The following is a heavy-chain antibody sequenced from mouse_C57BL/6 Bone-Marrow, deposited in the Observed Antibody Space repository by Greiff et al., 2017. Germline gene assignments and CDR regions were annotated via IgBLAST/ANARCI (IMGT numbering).Heavy chain of an antibody. CDR1: GYTFTSYW. Sequence: VQLQQPGAELVRPGSSVKLSCKASGYTFTSYWMDWVKQRPGQGLEWIGNINPSDSETHYNQKFKDKATLTVDKSSSTAYMQLSSLTSEDSAVYDCARSRGKYRAVERDYYAVDYWGQGTSVTVSS. V-gene: IGHV1-61*01. CDR2: INPSDSET. J-gene: IGHJ4*01. D-gene: IGHD1-1*01. CDR3: ARSRGKYRAVERDYYAVDY.